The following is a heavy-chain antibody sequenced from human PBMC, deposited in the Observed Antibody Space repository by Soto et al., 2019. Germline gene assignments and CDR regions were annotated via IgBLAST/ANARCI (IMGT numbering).Heavy chain of an antibody. J-gene: IGHJ4*02. CDR3: ARGSYGSWYDHYFDY. D-gene: IGHD6-13*01. Sequence: SETLSLTCTVSGGSISSSTYYWGWIRQPPGKGLEWIASIYHSGSTNYNPSLKSRVTISVDTSKNQFSLKLSSVTAADTAVYYCARGSYGSWYDHYFDYWGQGTLVTVSS. V-gene: IGHV4-39*07. CDR1: GGSISSSTYY. CDR2: IYHSGST.